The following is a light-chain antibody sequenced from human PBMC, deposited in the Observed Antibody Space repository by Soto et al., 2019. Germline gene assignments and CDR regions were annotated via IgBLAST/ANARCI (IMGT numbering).Light chain of an antibody. V-gene: IGLV2-14*01. CDR3: SSYSRTSTLVL. Sequence: QSALTQTASVSGSPGQSITISCTGTTSDVGGYNYVSWYQQHPGEAPKLIIYEVINRPSGISNRFSGSKSGNTASLTISGLPAEDEADYYCSSYSRTSTLVLFGGGTQLTVL. CDR1: TSDVGGYNY. CDR2: EVI. J-gene: IGLJ2*01.